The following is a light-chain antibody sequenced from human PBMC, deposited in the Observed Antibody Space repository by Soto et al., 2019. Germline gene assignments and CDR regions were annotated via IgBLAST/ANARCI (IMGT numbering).Light chain of an antibody. J-gene: IGKJ2*01. Sequence: ETVMTQSPATLSVSPGERATLSCRASQSVSSNLAWYQQKPGQAPRLLIYGASTKATGIPARFSGSGSGTEFTLTISSLQSEDFAVYYCQQYHKWPQHTFGQGTKADI. V-gene: IGKV3-15*01. CDR1: QSVSSN. CDR2: GAS. CDR3: QQYHKWPQHT.